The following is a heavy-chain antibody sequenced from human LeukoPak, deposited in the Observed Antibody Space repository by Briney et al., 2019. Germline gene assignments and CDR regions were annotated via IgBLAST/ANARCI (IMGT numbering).Heavy chain of an antibody. CDR2: IYSGGST. J-gene: IGHJ6*04. V-gene: IGHV3-53*01. Sequence: GGSLRLSCAASGFTVSSNYVSWVRQAPGKGLEWVSVIYSGGSTYYADSVKGRFTISRDNSKNTLYLQMNSLRAEDTAVYYCASAPTTDYYYGMDVWGKGTTVTVSS. D-gene: IGHD1-26*01. CDR3: ASAPTTDYYYGMDV. CDR1: GFTVSSNY.